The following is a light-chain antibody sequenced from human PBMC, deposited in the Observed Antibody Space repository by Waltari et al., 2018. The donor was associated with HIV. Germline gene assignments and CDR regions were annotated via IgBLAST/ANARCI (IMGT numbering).Light chain of an antibody. J-gene: IGLJ3*02. V-gene: IGLV3-19*01. CDR1: SLRSYY. Sequence: SSELTQDPAVSVALGQTVRITCQGDSLRSYYASWYQQKPGQAPVLVIYNNNNRPSGIPDRCSGASSGNTASLTITGAQAEDEADYYCNSRDSSGKHHWVFGGGTKLTVL. CDR3: NSRDSSGKHHWV. CDR2: NNN.